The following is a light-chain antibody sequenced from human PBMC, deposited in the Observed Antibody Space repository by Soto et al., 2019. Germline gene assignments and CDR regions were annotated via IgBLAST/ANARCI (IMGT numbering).Light chain of an antibody. CDR3: QQRSNWRT. CDR2: DAS. Sequence: EIVLTQSPATLSLSPGERATLSCRASQSVSSYLAWYQQKPGQAPRLLIYDASNRATGIPARFGGSGSGTDFTLTISSLEPEDFAVYYCQQRSNWRTFGGGTKVDIK. J-gene: IGKJ4*01. V-gene: IGKV3-11*01. CDR1: QSVSSY.